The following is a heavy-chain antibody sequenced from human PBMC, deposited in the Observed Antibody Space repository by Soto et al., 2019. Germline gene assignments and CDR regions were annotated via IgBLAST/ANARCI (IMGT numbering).Heavy chain of an antibody. V-gene: IGHV3-23*01. CDR2: FSGRGDTT. J-gene: IGHJ4*02. Sequence: EVQLLDSGGGLVQPGGSLRLSCAASGFSFSAYAMSWVRQAPGKGLEWVSSFSGRGDTTYYADSVKGRFTISRDNSKNALYLQMSTLRADDTAVYFCAKVQIAVAANGYGFDYWGQGTQVTVSS. D-gene: IGHD6-19*01. CDR1: GFSFSAYA. CDR3: AKVQIAVAANGYGFDY.